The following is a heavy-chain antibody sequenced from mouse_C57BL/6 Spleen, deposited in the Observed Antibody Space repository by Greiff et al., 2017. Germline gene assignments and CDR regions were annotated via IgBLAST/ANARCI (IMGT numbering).Heavy chain of an antibody. J-gene: IGHJ2*01. CDR1: GYPFTDYY. CDR3: ARGGYYGSRGFDY. D-gene: IGHD1-1*01. CDR2: IYPGSGNT. V-gene: IGHV1-76*01. Sequence: VQLQQSGAELVRPGASVKLSCKASGYPFTDYYINWVKQRPGQGLEWIARIYPGSGNTYYNEKFKGKATLTAEKSSSTAYMQLSSLTSEDSAVYFFARGGYYGSRGFDYWGQGTTRTGSS.